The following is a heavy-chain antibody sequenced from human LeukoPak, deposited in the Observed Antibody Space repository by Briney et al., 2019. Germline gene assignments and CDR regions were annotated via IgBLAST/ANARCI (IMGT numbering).Heavy chain of an antibody. D-gene: IGHD4-23*01. J-gene: IGHJ4*02. CDR3: ARETTVVTSTSDY. V-gene: IGHV3-11*01. Sequence: GGSLRLSCAASGFTFSDYYMSWIRQAPGKGLEWVSYISSSGSTIHYADSVKGRFTISRDNAKNSLYLQMNSLRAEDTAVYYCARETTVVTSTSDYWGQGTLVTVSS. CDR1: GFTFSDYY. CDR2: ISSSGSTI.